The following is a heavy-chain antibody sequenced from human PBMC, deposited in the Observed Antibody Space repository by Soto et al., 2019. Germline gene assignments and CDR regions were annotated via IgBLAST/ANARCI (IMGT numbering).Heavy chain of an antibody. CDR1: GYTFTSYA. J-gene: IGHJ4*02. CDR2: INAGNGNT. V-gene: IGHV1-3*01. Sequence: ASVKVSCKASGYTFTSYAMHWVRQAPGQRLEWMGWINAGNGNTKYSQKFQGRVTITRDTSASTAYMELSSLRSEDTAVYYCARDDSSGYYYFDYWGQGTLVTVSS. D-gene: IGHD3-22*01. CDR3: ARDDSSGYYYFDY.